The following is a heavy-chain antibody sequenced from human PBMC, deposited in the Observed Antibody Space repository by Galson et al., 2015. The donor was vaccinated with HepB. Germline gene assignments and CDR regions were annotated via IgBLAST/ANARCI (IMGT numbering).Heavy chain of an antibody. CDR2: IIPIFGTT. CDR3: ARDQRPYCRGGSCYSGYHNYYMDV. CDR1: GGTFSSYA. D-gene: IGHD2-15*01. Sequence: SVKVSCKASGGTFSSYAFSWVRQAPGQGLEWMGGIIPIFGTTKYAQKFQDRITITADESTTTAYMELSSLRSEDTAVYFCARDQRPYCRGGSCYSGYHNYYMDVWGTGTTVIVSS. J-gene: IGHJ6*03. V-gene: IGHV1-69*13.